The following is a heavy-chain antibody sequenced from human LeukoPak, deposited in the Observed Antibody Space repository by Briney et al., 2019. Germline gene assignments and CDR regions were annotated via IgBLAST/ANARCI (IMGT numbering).Heavy chain of an antibody. CDR3: ASDQEREYSGYDPFDY. D-gene: IGHD5-12*01. CDR1: GLRFSRDW. CDR2: IKGDGTTT. J-gene: IGHJ4*02. Sequence: PGGSLRLSCGASGLRFSRDWMHWVRQAPGKGLAWVAGIKGDGTTTTYVDSVKGRFTISRDNAMNTVYLQMNSLRAEDMAVYYCASDQEREYSGYDPFDYWGQGILVTVSS. V-gene: IGHV3-74*01.